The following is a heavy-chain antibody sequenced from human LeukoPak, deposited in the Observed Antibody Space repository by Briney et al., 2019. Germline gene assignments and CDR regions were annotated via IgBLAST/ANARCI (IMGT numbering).Heavy chain of an antibody. Sequence: SETLSLTCPFSGGSISSYYWSWIRQPPGKGVEGIGYIYYSGSTNYNPSLKCRVTISVDTSKNQFSLKLSSVTAADTAVYYCARDSNGMDVWGKGTTVTVSS. J-gene: IGHJ6*04. CDR2: IYYSGST. V-gene: IGHV4-59*01. CDR1: GGSISSYY. CDR3: ARDSNGMDV.